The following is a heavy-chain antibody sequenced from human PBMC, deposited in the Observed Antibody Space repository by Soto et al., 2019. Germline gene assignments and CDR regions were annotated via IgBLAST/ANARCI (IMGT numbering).Heavy chain of an antibody. CDR2: ISYDGSNK. Sequence: GGSLRLSCAASGFTFSSYAMHWVRQAPGKGLEWVAVISYDGSNKYYADSVKGRFTISRDNSKNTLYLQMNSLRAEDTAVYYCASFSGYDLLGYYYYGMDVWGQGTTVTVSS. CDR1: GFTFSSYA. CDR3: ASFSGYDLLGYYYYGMDV. V-gene: IGHV3-30-3*01. J-gene: IGHJ6*02. D-gene: IGHD5-12*01.